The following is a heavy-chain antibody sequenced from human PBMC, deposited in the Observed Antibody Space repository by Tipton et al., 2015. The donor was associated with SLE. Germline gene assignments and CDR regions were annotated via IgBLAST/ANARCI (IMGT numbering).Heavy chain of an antibody. Sequence: SLRLSCAASGFTFSNYAMHWVRQAPGKGLVWVSRINSDGSSTSYADSVKGRFTISRDNAKNTLYLQMNSLRAEDTAVYYCARDRSYYYYYMDVWGKGTTVTVSS. V-gene: IGHV3-74*01. CDR2: INSDGSST. J-gene: IGHJ6*03. CDR1: GFTFSNYA. CDR3: ARDRSYYYYYMDV.